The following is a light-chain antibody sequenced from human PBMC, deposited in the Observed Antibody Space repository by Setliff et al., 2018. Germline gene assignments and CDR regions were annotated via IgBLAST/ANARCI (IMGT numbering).Light chain of an antibody. CDR1: NSDIGAGFG. J-gene: IGLJ1*01. V-gene: IGLV1-40*01. CDR3: QSYGGSVSGYV. Sequence: QSVLTQPPSVSGAPGQRVTISCAGSNSDIGAGFGVHWYQQLPGTAPKLLIYGTYNRPSGVPDRFSGSKSGTSASLAITGLQAEDEADYYCQSYGGSVSGYVFGTRTKVTVL. CDR2: GTY.